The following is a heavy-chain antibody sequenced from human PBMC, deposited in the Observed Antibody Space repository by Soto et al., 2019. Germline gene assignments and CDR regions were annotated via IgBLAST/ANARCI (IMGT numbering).Heavy chain of an antibody. V-gene: IGHV3-9*01. CDR3: AKDTQPSVADAFDI. J-gene: IGHJ3*02. Sequence: GGSLRLSCAASGFTFDDYAMHWVRQAPGKGLEWVSGISWNSGSIGYADSVKGRFTISRDNAKNSLYLQMNSLRAEDTALYYCAKDTQPSVADAFDISGQGTMVTVSS. D-gene: IGHD6-19*01. CDR2: ISWNSGSI. CDR1: GFTFDDYA.